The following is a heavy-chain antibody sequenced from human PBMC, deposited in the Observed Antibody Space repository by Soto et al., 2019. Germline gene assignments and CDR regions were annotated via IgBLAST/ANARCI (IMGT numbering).Heavy chain of an antibody. J-gene: IGHJ4*02. CDR3: AKGRLAAAGTIDY. D-gene: IGHD6-13*01. V-gene: IGHV3-23*01. CDR2: ISGSGGST. CDR1: GFSLFRSA. Sequence: GALRLSFAASGFSLFRSALSLVRQAPGKGLEWVSAISGSGGSTYYADSVKGRFTISRDNSKNTLYLQMNSLRAEDTAVYYCAKGRLAAAGTIDYWGQGTLVTVSS.